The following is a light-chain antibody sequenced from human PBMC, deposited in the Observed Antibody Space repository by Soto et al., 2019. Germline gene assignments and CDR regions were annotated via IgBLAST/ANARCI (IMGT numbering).Light chain of an antibody. CDR3: QQYNSDYRT. CDR2: KAY. V-gene: IGKV1-5*03. J-gene: IGKJ1*01. Sequence: DIQMTQSASTLSASVGDRVTITCRASQRISAWLAWYQQKPGKAPKLLIYKAYSLESGVPPRFSGSGSGKVLTLTLSTLQPDEFAIYSCQQYNSDYRTFGQGTNGEIK. CDR1: QRISAW.